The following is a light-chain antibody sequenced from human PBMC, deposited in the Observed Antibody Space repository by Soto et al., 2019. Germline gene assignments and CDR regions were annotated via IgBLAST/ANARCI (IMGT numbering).Light chain of an antibody. CDR2: EVT. CDR3: SSYTTSSTRV. J-gene: IGLJ1*01. V-gene: IGLV2-14*01. Sequence: QSVLTQPASVSGSPGQSITISCTGTSSDIGYYNYVSWYQQYPGKVPKLIIYEVTNRPSGVSNRFSGSKSGNTTSLTISGLQAEDEADYYCSSYTTSSTRVFGTGTKVTVL. CDR1: SSDIGYYNY.